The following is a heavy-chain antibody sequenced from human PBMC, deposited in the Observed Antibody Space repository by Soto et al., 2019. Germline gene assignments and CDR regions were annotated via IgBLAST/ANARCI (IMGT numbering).Heavy chain of an antibody. Sequence: QLQLQESGPGLVKPSETLSLTCSVSGRSISEINSYWGWIRQTPGEGLEWIGTIHHTGSTYYNPSLKIRFIISLDTSKNQFSLKLSSVTAADTALYYCARPEGGYGSGYSWFDPWGQGTRVTVSS. CDR1: GRSISEINSY. D-gene: IGHD5-12*01. V-gene: IGHV4-39*01. J-gene: IGHJ5*02. CDR3: ARPEGGYGSGYSWFDP. CDR2: IHHTGST.